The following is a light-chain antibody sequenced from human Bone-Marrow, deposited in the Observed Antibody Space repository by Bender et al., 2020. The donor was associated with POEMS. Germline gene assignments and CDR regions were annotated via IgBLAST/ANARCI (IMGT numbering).Light chain of an antibody. CDR2: EVN. V-gene: IGLV2-14*02. CDR1: SSDVGSYDL. J-gene: IGLJ3*02. CDR3: AVWDDSLNGWV. Sequence: QSALTQPASVSGSPGQSITISCAGTSSDVGSYDLVSWYQQNPGKAPKLIIYEVNKRPSGVSTRFSGSKSGNTASLTISGLQAEDEADYYCAVWDDSLNGWVFGGGTKLTVL.